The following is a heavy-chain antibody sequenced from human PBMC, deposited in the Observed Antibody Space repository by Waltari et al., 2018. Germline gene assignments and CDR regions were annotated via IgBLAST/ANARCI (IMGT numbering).Heavy chain of an antibody. J-gene: IGHJ6*02. CDR3: ARPTVTYYYYFYGMDV. Sequence: QVQLQQWGAGLLKTSETLSLTCAVYVGSLRGYYWRWIRQPPGKGLEWIGEINHSGTTNYNPSLKSRVTISVDTSKNQFSLKLSSVTAADTAVYYCARPTVTYYYYFYGMDVWGQGTTVTVSS. CDR2: INHSGTT. CDR1: VGSLRGYY. V-gene: IGHV4-34*02. D-gene: IGHD4-17*01.